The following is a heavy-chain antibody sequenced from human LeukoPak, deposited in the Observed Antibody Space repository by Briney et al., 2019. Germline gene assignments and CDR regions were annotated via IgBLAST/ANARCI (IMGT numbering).Heavy chain of an antibody. CDR3: AKVNPYSSGWSYYYYYGMDV. J-gene: IGHJ6*02. CDR1: GFTFSGYG. Sequence: GGSLRLSCAASGFTFSGYGMHWVRQAPGKGLEWVAVISYDGSNKYYADSVKGRFTISRDNSKNTLYLQMNSLRAEDTAVYYCAKVNPYSSGWSYYYYYGMDVWGQGTTVTVSS. D-gene: IGHD6-19*01. CDR2: ISYDGSNK. V-gene: IGHV3-30*18.